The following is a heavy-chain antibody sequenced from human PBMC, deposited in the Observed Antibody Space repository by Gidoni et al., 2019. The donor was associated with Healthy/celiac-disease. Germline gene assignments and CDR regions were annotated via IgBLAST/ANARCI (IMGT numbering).Heavy chain of an antibody. CDR2: ISSSSSYI. Sequence: EVQLVESGGGLVKPGGSLSLSCAASGFPFGSYSMNWVRQAPGKGLEWVSSISSSSSYIYYADSVKGRFTISRDNAKNSLYLQMNSLRAEDTAVYYCARIYYYGSSHYYGMDVWGQGTTVTVSS. CDR1: GFPFGSYS. CDR3: ARIYYYGSSHYYGMDV. J-gene: IGHJ6*02. D-gene: IGHD3-10*01. V-gene: IGHV3-21*01.